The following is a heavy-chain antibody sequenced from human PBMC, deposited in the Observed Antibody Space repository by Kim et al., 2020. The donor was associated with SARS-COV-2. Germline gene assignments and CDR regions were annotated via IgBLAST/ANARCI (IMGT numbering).Heavy chain of an antibody. V-gene: IGHV4-59*08. D-gene: IGHD2-2*01. CDR1: GGSISSYY. CDR2: IYYSGIT. Sequence: SETLSLTCTVSGGSISSYYWSWIRQPPGKGLERIGYIYYSGITNYNPSLTRRVTILVDTSKNQFSLKLSPVTAADTAVSNCARHWRDCSSTRCYDAFDIWGQGTMVTVSS. CDR3: ARHWRDCSSTRCYDAFDI. J-gene: IGHJ3*02.